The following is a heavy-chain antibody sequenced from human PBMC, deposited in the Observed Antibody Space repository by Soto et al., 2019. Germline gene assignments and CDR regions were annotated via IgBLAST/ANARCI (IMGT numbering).Heavy chain of an antibody. V-gene: IGHV1-8*01. J-gene: IGHJ4*02. D-gene: IGHD2-2*02. Sequence: ASVKVSCKASGYTFTSYDINWVRQATGQGLEWMGWMNPNSGNTGYAQKFQGRVTMTRNTSISTAYMELSSLRSEDTAVYCCASSSLGYCSSTSCDTVAWGQGTLVTVSS. CDR3: ASSSLGYCSSTSCDTVA. CDR1: GYTFTSYD. CDR2: MNPNSGNT.